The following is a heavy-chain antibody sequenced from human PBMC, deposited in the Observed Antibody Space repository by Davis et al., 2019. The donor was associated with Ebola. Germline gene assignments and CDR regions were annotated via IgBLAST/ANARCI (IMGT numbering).Heavy chain of an antibody. CDR2: IYHSGST. CDR3: ARAYGDWWYFDL. CDR1: GGSISSSNW. Sequence: MPSETLSLTFAVSGGSISSSNWWSWVRQPPGKGLEWIGEIYHSGSTNYNPSLKSRVTISVDKSKNQFSLKLSSVTAADTAVYYCARAYGDWWYFDLWGRGTLVTVSS. V-gene: IGHV4-4*02. J-gene: IGHJ2*01. D-gene: IGHD4-17*01.